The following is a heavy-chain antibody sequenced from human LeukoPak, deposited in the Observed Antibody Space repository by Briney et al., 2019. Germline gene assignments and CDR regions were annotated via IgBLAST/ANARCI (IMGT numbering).Heavy chain of an antibody. D-gene: IGHD3-10*01. V-gene: IGHV3-53*01. J-gene: IGHJ4*02. Sequence: GGSLRLSCAASGFTVSSSYMSWVHQAPGKGLEWVSVIYSGGSTYYADSVKGRFTISRDNAKNSLYLQMNSLRAEDTAVYYCARGRGVSYYFDYWGQGTLVTVSS. CDR2: IYSGGST. CDR3: ARGRGVSYYFDY. CDR1: GFTVSSSY.